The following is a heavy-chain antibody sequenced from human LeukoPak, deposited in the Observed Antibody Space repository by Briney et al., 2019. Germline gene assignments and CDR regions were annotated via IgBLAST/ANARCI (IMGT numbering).Heavy chain of an antibody. CDR2: IHYSGPT. D-gene: IGHD1-26*01. V-gene: IGHV4-39*07. J-gene: IGHJ4*02. CDR3: ARLPGGLLRAFDY. Sequence: PSETLSLTCTVSGGSILSTIYYWAWIRQPPGKGLEWIGSIHYSGPTYYNPSLKSRVTISIDTSKSQFSLKLSSVTAADTAVYYCARLPGGLLRAFDYWGQGTLVTVSS. CDR1: GGSILSTIYY.